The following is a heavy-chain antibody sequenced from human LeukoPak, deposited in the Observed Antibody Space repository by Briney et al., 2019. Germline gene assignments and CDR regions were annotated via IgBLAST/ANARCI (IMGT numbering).Heavy chain of an antibody. CDR2: INQDGNTK. D-gene: IGHD6-13*01. CDR3: ARAIGAAEAH. J-gene: IGHJ4*02. V-gene: IGHV3-7*03. Sequence: GGSLRLSCAASGFTFSSYAMSWVRQAPGKGLEWVANINQDGNTKFYVDSVKGRFTISRDNAKNSVYLQMNSLRAEDTAVYYCARAIGAAEAHWGQGTLVTVSS. CDR1: GFTFSSYA.